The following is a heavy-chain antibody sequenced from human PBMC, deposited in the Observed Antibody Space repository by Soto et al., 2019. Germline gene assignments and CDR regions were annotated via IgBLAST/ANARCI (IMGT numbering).Heavy chain of an antibody. Sequence: QVQLQESGPGLVKPSETLSLTCTVSGDSISSYYWSWIRQPPGKGLEWIGYIYYSGSTNYNPSLKSLVTISVDTSKNQFSLKLSSVTAADTAVYYCARGVATIGPWGQGTLVTVSS. J-gene: IGHJ5*02. D-gene: IGHD5-12*01. CDR2: IYYSGST. CDR1: GDSISSYY. CDR3: ARGVATIGP. V-gene: IGHV4-59*01.